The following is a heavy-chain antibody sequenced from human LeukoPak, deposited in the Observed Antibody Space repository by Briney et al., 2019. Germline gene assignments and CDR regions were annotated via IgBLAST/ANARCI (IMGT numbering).Heavy chain of an antibody. CDR1: GGSFSGYY. D-gene: IGHD2-2*01. CDR2: INHSGST. Sequence: SETLSLTCAVYGGSFSGYYWSWIRQPPGKGLEWIGEINHSGSTNYNPSLKSRVTISVDTSKNQFSLKLSSVTAADTAVYYCARLGVVVVPAAKTLINWFDPWGQGTLVTVSS. J-gene: IGHJ5*02. V-gene: IGHV4-34*01. CDR3: ARLGVVVVPAAKTLINWFDP.